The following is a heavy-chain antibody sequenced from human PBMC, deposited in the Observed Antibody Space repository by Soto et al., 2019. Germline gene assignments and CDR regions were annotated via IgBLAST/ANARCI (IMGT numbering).Heavy chain of an antibody. CDR1: GFTFSKYW. D-gene: IGHD3-22*01. CDR3: ARDPWSCFDTSGYYSVNY. Sequence: GGALRLSCAASGFTFSKYWMSWVRQAPGKGLEWVANIRQDGSEGYYVDSVKGRFTISRDNAQNSLYLQMNSLRAEDTAVYYCARDPWSCFDTSGYYSVNYWGQGTLVTVSS. J-gene: IGHJ4*02. V-gene: IGHV3-7*01. CDR2: IRQDGSEG.